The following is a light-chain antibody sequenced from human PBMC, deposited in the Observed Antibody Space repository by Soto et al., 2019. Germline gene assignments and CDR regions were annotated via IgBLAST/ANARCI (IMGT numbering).Light chain of an antibody. V-gene: IGKV3-20*01. J-gene: IGKJ4*01. Sequence: IALTLYQSTLSLSPGERATLSCRASQSVTNNQLAWFRQKPGQAPRLLIWGVSNRATGIPDRFGGSGSGTDFTLTISRLEPEDFAVYYCHQYGNLPLTFCGRTIVAI. CDR3: HQYGNLPLT. CDR2: GVS. CDR1: QSVTNNQ.